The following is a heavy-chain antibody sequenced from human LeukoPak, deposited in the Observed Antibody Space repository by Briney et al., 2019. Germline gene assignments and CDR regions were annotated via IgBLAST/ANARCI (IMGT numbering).Heavy chain of an antibody. CDR1: GYSISSGYY. Sequence: PSETLSLTCTVSGYSISSGYYWGWIRQPPGKGLEWIGSIYHSGSTYYNPSLKSRVTISVDTSKNQFSLKLTSVIAADTAVYYCAREAVSRTIVGATYLDIWGQGTTVTVSS. V-gene: IGHV4-38-2*02. J-gene: IGHJ3*02. CDR3: AREAVSRTIVGATYLDI. CDR2: IYHSGST. D-gene: IGHD1-26*01.